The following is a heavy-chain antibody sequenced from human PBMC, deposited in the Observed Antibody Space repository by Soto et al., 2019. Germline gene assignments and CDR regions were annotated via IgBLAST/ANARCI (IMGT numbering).Heavy chain of an antibody. CDR1: GGTFSSYA. CDR2: IIPIFGTA. J-gene: IGHJ5*02. Sequence: ASVKVSCKASGGTFSSYAISWVRQAPGQGLEWMGGIIPIFGTANYAQKFQGRVTITADKSTSTAYMELSSLRSEDTAVYYCARDASPVLRFLEWPPRGFDPWGQGTLVAVSS. CDR3: ARDASPVLRFLEWPPRGFDP. D-gene: IGHD3-3*01. V-gene: IGHV1-69*06.